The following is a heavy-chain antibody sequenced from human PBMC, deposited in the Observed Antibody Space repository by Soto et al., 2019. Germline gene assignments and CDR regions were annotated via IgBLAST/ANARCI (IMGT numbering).Heavy chain of an antibody. CDR2: ISGSGGST. J-gene: IGHJ4*02. Sequence: EVQLLESGGGLVQPGGSLRLSCAASGFTFSSYAMSWVRQAPGKGLEWVSAISGSGGSTYYADSVKGRFTISRDNSKNTLYRQMNSLRAEDTAVYYCAKDSGYYDSSGYPRGYFDYWGQGTLVTVSS. CDR1: GFTFSSYA. V-gene: IGHV3-23*01. D-gene: IGHD3-22*01. CDR3: AKDSGYYDSSGYPRGYFDY.